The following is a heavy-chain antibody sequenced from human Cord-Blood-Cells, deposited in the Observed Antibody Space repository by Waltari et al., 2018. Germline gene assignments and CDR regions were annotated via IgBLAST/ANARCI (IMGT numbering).Heavy chain of an antibody. CDR3: ANYDFWSGYYFDY. CDR1: GGSISSSSYY. Sequence: QLQLPESGPGLVKPAETLSLTCTVSGGSISSSSYYSGWIRQPPGKGLEWIGSINYSGSTYYNPSLKSRVTISVDTSKNQFSLKLSSVTAADTAVYYCANYDFWSGYYFDYWGQGTLVTVSS. D-gene: IGHD3-3*01. V-gene: IGHV4-39*01. J-gene: IGHJ4*02. CDR2: INYSGST.